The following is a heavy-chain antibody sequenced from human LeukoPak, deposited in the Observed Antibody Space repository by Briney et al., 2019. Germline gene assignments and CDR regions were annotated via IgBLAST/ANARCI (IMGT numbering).Heavy chain of an antibody. J-gene: IGHJ6*02. Sequence: PGRSLRLPCAASGFTFSNHWMTWVRQAPGKGPEWVANMNQDGSERYYVDSVKGRFTISRDNAKKSLYLQMNSLRLEDTALYYCARANAMDVWGQGTTVTVSS. CDR3: ARANAMDV. CDR1: GFTFSNHW. V-gene: IGHV3-7*04. CDR2: MNQDGSER.